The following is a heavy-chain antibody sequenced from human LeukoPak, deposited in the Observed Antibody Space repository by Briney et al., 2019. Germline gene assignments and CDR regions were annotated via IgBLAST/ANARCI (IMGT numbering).Heavy chain of an antibody. J-gene: IGHJ5*02. Sequence: SVKVSCKASGGTFSSYAISWVRQAPGQGLEWMGGIIPIFGTANYAQKFQGRVTITADKSTSTAYMGLSSLRSEDTAVYYCARDQRDILTGYLYPPDRKNWFDPWGQGTLVTVSS. V-gene: IGHV1-69*06. CDR3: ARDQRDILTGYLYPPDRKNWFDP. D-gene: IGHD3-9*01. CDR2: IIPIFGTA. CDR1: GGTFSSYA.